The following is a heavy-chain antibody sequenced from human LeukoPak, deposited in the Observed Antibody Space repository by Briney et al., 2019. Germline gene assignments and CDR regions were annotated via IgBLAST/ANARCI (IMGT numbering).Heavy chain of an antibody. CDR2: ISSSSSTI. J-gene: IGHJ6*02. D-gene: IGHD3-10*01. Sequence: GRSLRLSCAASGFTFSSYSMNWVRQAPGKGLEWVSYISSSSSTIYYADSVKGRFTISRDNAKNSLYLQMNSLRDEDTAVYYCAGLLLWFGELSYYYGMDVWGQGTTVTVSS. V-gene: IGHV3-48*02. CDR3: AGLLLWFGELSYYYGMDV. CDR1: GFTFSSYS.